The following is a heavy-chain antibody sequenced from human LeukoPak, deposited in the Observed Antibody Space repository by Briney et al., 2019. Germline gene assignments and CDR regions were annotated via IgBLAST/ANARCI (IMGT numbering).Heavy chain of an antibody. CDR1: GGSISSGSYY. CDR2: IYTSGST. V-gene: IGHV4-61*02. J-gene: IGHJ3*02. Sequence: PSQTLSLTCTVSGGSISSGSYYWSWIRQPAGKGLEWIGRIYTSGSTNYNPSLKRRVTISVDTSKNQFSLKLSSVTAADTAVYYCARVLVTKGWAFDIWGQGTMVTVSS. D-gene: IGHD4-17*01. CDR3: ARVLVTKGWAFDI.